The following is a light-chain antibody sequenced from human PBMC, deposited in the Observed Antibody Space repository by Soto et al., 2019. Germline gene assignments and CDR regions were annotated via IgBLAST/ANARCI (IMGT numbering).Light chain of an antibody. V-gene: IGKV3-15*01. J-gene: IGKJ2*01. CDR3: QQYATWPRT. CDR1: QDVHIN. Sequence: ETMMTQSPAPLSVSPGETATLSCRSSQDVHINLAWYHQKPGQAPTLLIYGVSARAPGVPARFSGAGSGTEFTLTIRSLQSADFGVYYFQQYATWPRTFGQGTKVAIQ. CDR2: GVS.